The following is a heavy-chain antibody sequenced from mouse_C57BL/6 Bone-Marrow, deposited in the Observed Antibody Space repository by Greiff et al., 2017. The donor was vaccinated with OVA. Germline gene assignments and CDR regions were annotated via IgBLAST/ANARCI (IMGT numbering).Heavy chain of an antibody. D-gene: IGHD2-2*01. V-gene: IGHV1-50*01. CDR2: IDPSDSYT. Sequence: QVQLQQPGAELVKPGASVKLSCKASGYTFTSYWMQWVKQRPGQGLEWIGEIDPSDSYTNYNQKFKGKATFTVDTSSSTAYMQLSSLTSEDSAVYYCARVYYGYDVDYWGQGTSVTVSS. CDR1: GYTFTSYW. J-gene: IGHJ4*01. CDR3: ARVYYGYDVDY.